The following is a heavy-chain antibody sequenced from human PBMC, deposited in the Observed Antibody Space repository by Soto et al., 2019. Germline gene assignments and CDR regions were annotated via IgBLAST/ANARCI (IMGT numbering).Heavy chain of an antibody. J-gene: IGHJ6*02. CDR3: ARDQGQQIVLMVYATTYYGMDV. CDR1: GFTFSSYW. V-gene: IGHV3-74*01. Sequence: GGSLRLSCAASGFTFSSYWMRWVRQAPGKGLVWVSRINSDGSSTSYADSVKGRFTISRDNAKNTLYLQMNSLRAEDTAVYYCARDQGQQIVLMVYATTYYGMDVWGQGTTVTVSS. D-gene: IGHD2-8*01. CDR2: INSDGSST.